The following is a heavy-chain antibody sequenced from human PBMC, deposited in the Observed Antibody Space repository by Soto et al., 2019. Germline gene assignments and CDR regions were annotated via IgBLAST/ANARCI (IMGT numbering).Heavy chain of an antibody. J-gene: IGHJ4*02. CDR1: GGSISSGGYY. V-gene: IGHV4-31*03. Sequence: SETLSLTCTVSGGSISSGGYYWSWIRQHPGKGLEWIGYIYYSGSTYYNPSLKSRVTISVDTSKNQFSLKLSSVTAADTAVYYCARDSQEAAAGAFEYYFDYWGQGTLVTVSS. CDR3: ARDSQEAAAGAFEYYFDY. D-gene: IGHD6-13*01. CDR2: IYYSGST.